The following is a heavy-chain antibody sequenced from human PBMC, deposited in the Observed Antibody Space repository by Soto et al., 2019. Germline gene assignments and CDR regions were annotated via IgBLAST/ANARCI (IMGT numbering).Heavy chain of an antibody. J-gene: IGHJ5*02. CDR3: AKGSAISDCCRAYYQFDP. CDR1: GFTFSSYG. CDR2: ISGGGDRR. Sequence: GGSLRLSCEASGFTFSSYGMSWVRQAPGKGLEWVADISGGGDRRDYGDSVKGRFTISRDNSKNTVYLQMSSLRPEDTPVSYCAKGSAISDCCRAYYQFDPWGQGTLVTVSS. D-gene: IGHD3-3*01. V-gene: IGHV3-23*01.